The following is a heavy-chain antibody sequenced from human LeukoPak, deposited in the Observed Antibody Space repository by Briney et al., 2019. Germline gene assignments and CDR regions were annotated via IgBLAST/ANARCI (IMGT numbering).Heavy chain of an antibody. CDR2: ISGSGGST. D-gene: IGHD3-22*01. CDR3: AKDRGTMIVVVTTSYYFDY. V-gene: IGHV3-23*01. J-gene: IGHJ4*02. Sequence: PGGSLRLSCAASGFTFSSYAMSWVRQAPGKGLEWVSAISGSGGSTYYADSVKGRFTISRDNSKNTLYLQMNSLRAEDTAVYYCAKDRGTMIVVVTTSYYFDYWGQGTLVTVSS. CDR1: GFTFSSYA.